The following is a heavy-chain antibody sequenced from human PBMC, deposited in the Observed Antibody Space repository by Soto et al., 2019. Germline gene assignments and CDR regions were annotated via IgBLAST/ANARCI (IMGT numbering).Heavy chain of an antibody. J-gene: IGHJ4*02. Sequence: QITLNESGPTQVKPRQTLTLTCTFSGFSLTTSGVGVGWIRQSPGKAPEWLALIYWDDDKRYSPSLKSRLTITTDTSKNPVVLTMADLDPADTATYYCAHRVLRTVFGLVTTTAIDFDFWGQGTPVAVSS. V-gene: IGHV2-5*02. D-gene: IGHD3-3*01. CDR3: AHRVLRTVFGLVTTTAIDFDF. CDR1: GFSLTTSGVG. CDR2: IYWDDDK.